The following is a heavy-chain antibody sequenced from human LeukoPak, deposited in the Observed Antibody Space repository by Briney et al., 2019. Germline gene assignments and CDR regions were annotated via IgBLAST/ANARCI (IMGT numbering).Heavy chain of an antibody. V-gene: IGHV3-9*03. CDR2: ISWNSGSI. Sequence: GRSLRLSCAASGFTFDDYAMHWVRQAPGKGLEWVSGISWNSGSIGYADSVKGRFTISRDNAKNSLYLQMNSLRAEDMALYYCAKGYSSTSWYDAFDIWGQGTMVTVSS. CDR1: GFTFDDYA. J-gene: IGHJ3*02. CDR3: AKGYSSTSWYDAFDI. D-gene: IGHD2-2*01.